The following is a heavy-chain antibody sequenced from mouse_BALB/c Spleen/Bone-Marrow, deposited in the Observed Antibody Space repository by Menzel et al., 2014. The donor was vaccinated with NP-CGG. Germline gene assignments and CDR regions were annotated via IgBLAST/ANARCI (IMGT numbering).Heavy chain of an antibody. CDR3: VRAPPITSVVTRDY. D-gene: IGHD1-1*01. CDR2: IYPHTSDT. J-gene: IGHJ2*01. CDR1: GFPFTDYN. Sequence: VQLQQSGPELVKPGALVKISCKASGFPFTDYNMHWVKQSHGKSLERIGYIYPHTSDTGYNQKFRNKATLTVDISSSTAYMVLRSLTSEDSAVYYCVRAPPITSVVTRDYWGQGTTLTVS. V-gene: IGHV1S29*02.